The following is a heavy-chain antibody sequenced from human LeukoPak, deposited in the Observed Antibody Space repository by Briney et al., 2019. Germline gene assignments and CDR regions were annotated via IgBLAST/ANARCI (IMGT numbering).Heavy chain of an antibody. CDR3: ATERRYSSGRWDYYFDN. J-gene: IGHJ4*02. CDR1: GGSFSAYY. Sequence: SETLSLTCAVYGGSFSAYYWGWIRQPPGKGPEWIGEINHSGGTNYNPTLQSRVTILVDTSKNQFSLRLSSVTAADTAVYYCATERRYSSGRWDYYFDNWGQGILVTVSS. D-gene: IGHD6-19*01. V-gene: IGHV4-34*01. CDR2: INHSGGT.